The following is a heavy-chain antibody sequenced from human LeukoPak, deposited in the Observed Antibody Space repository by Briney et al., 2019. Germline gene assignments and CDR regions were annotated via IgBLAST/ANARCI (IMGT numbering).Heavy chain of an antibody. CDR2: IRYDGTNK. D-gene: IGHD2-21*02. J-gene: IGHJ5*01. CDR3: AKDRAFGDYFES. V-gene: IGHV3-30*02. CDR1: GFTFSTFC. Sequence: GGSLRLSCAASGFTFSTFCMHWIRQAPGKWLEWVAFIRYDGTNKTYLDSVKARFTISRDNSNNMLYLQMNSLRPEDTGVYYCAKDRAFGDYFESWGQGTLVTVSS.